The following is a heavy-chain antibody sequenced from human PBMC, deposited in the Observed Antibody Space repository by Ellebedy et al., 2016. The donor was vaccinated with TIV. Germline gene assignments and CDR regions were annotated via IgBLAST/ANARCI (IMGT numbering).Heavy chain of an antibody. Sequence: PGGSLRLSCAASGFTFTNYHMHWVRQAPGKGLEWVAIISSDGNDKYYADSVQGRFTISRDNSKDTVYLQMNSLRAEDTAVYYCASRYTTWSGRECWGQGTLVTVSS. J-gene: IGHJ4*02. V-gene: IGHV3-30*19. D-gene: IGHD2-2*02. CDR1: GFTFTNYH. CDR3: ASRYTTWSGREC. CDR2: ISSDGNDK.